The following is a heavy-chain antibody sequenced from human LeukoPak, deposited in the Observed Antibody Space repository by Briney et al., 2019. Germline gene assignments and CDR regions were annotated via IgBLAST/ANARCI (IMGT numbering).Heavy chain of an antibody. CDR1: GFTFSDYW. V-gene: IGHV3-7*01. CDR3: ASLGSDSSGYYLRYNWFDP. Sequence: GGSPRLSCATSGFTFSDYWMSWVRQAPGKGLEWVANIKPEGIEKYYVESVKGRFTISRDNVKNSVFLEMNSLTAEDTAVYYCASLGSDSSGYYLRYNWFDPWGQGTLVTVSS. D-gene: IGHD3-22*01. CDR2: IKPEGIEK. J-gene: IGHJ5*02.